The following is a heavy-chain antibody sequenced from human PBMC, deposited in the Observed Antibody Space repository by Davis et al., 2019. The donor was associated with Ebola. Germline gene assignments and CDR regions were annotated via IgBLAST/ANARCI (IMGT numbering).Heavy chain of an antibody. CDR3: ARDGTEGGGDDFTQFGIDP. D-gene: IGHD2-21*01. V-gene: IGHV4-4*02. J-gene: IGHJ5*02. CDR2: IYHSGST. Sequence: PSETLSLTCAVSGGSISSSNWWSWVRQPPGKGLEWIGEIYHSGSTNYNPSLKSRVTISVDKSKNQFSLKLSSVTAADTAVYYCARDGTEGGGDDFTQFGIDPWGQGTLVTVSS. CDR1: GGSISSSNW.